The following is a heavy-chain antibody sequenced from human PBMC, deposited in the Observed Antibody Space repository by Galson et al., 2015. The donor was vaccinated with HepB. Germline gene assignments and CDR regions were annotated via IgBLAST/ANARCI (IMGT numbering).Heavy chain of an antibody. V-gene: IGHV5-10-1*01. D-gene: IGHD3-16*01. CDR2: IDPSDSYT. CDR3: ARSGQYAYATRDAFDL. CDR1: GYSFTSYW. J-gene: IGHJ3*01. Sequence: QSGAEVKKPGESLRISCKGSGYSFTSYWNSWVRQMPGKGLEWMGRIDPSDSYTDYSPSFQGHVTISADKSITTAYLQWSSLKVTSVTAADTAIYYCARSGQYAYATRDAFDLWGQGTVVSVSS.